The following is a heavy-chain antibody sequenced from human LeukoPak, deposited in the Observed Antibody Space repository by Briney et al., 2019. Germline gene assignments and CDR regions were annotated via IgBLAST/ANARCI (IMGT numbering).Heavy chain of an antibody. CDR3: ARVVYCSSTSCYDY. CDR2: IYYSGST. D-gene: IGHD2-2*01. Sequence: PSETLSLTCTVSGGSISSSSYYWGWIRQPPGKGLEWLGSIYYSGSTYYNPSLKSRVTISVDTSKNQFSLKLSSVTAADTAVYYCARVVYCSSTSCYDYWGQGTLVTVSS. CDR1: GGSISSSSYY. V-gene: IGHV4-39*07. J-gene: IGHJ4*02.